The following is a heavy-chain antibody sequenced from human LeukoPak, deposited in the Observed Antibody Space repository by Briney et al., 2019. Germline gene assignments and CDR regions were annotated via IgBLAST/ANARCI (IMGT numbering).Heavy chain of an antibody. Sequence: ASVKVSCKASGYTFNSSYMHWVRQAPGQGLEWMGIINPSDDSTRYAQKFQGRVTMTRDTSTRTVYMELSSLRSEDTAVYYCARGGGYGSGPYWGQGTLVTVSS. CDR3: ARGGGYGSGPY. V-gene: IGHV1-46*02. D-gene: IGHD3-10*01. CDR2: INPSDDST. CDR1: GYTFNSSY. J-gene: IGHJ4*02.